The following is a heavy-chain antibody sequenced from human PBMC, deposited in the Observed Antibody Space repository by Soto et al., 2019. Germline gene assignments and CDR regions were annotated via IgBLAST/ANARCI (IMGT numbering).Heavy chain of an antibody. D-gene: IGHD3-16*01. CDR3: ASRGNGKHYFDY. J-gene: IGHJ4*02. CDR2: IYYSGTT. Sequence: SETLSLTCAVSGYSISSSNWWGWIRQPPGKGLEWIGYIYYSGTTYYNPSLKSRVTMSVDTSKNQFSLKLTSVTAVDTAVYYCASRGNGKHYFDYWGQGTLVTVSS. V-gene: IGHV4-28*01. CDR1: GYSISSSNW.